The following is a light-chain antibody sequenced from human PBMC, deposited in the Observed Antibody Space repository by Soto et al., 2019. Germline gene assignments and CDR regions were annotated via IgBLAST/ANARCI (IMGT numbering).Light chain of an antibody. Sequence: EIVMTQSPATLSVSPGERATLSCRASQSVSSNLAWYQQKPGQVPRLLIYGASTRATGIPARFSGSGSGTEFTLTISSLQSEDFAVYYCQQYNNWPPNTFGGGTKVEIK. CDR2: GAS. CDR3: QQYNNWPPNT. CDR1: QSVSSN. J-gene: IGKJ4*01. V-gene: IGKV3-15*01.